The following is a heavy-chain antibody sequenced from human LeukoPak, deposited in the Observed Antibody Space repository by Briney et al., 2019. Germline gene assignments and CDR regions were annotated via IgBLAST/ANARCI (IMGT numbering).Heavy chain of an antibody. J-gene: IGHJ4*02. CDR3: AGDDGSGSYYNVPYFDY. CDR2: IYYTGST. V-gene: IGHV4-59*12. D-gene: IGHD3-10*01. CDR1: GFTFTSYA. Sequence: GSLRLSCAASGFTFTSYAMSWIRQPPGKGLEWIGYIYYTGSTDYNPSLKSRVTMSADTSKNQFSLKLSSVTAADTAVYYCAGDDGSGSYYNVPYFDYWGQGTLVTVSS.